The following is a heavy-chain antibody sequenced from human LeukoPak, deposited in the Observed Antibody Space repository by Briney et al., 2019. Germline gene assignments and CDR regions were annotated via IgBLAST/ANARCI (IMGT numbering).Heavy chain of an antibody. D-gene: IGHD2-15*01. V-gene: IGHV4-61*02. CDR3: ARVRRGCSGGSCYSPYYYYYYMDV. CDR1: GGSISSGSYY. J-gene: IGHJ6*03. Sequence: SETLSLTCTVSGGSISSGSYYWSWIRQPAGKGLEWIGRIYTSGSTNYNPSLKSRVTISVDTSKNQFSLKLSSVTAADTAVYYCARVRRGCSGGSCYSPYYYYYYMDVWGKGTTVTISS. CDR2: IYTSGST.